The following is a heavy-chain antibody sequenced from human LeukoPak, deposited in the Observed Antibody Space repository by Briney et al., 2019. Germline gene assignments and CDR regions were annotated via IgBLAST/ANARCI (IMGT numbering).Heavy chain of an antibody. CDR3: ARDFGGGYSYGYVFDY. CDR2: ISSSSSYI. Sequence: GGSLRLSCAASGFTFSSYAMNWVRQAPGKGLEWVSSISSSSSYIYYADSVKGRFTISRDNAKNSLYLQMNSLRAEDTAVYYCARDFGGGYSYGYVFDYWGQGTLVTVSS. V-gene: IGHV3-21*01. D-gene: IGHD5-18*01. CDR1: GFTFSSYA. J-gene: IGHJ4*02.